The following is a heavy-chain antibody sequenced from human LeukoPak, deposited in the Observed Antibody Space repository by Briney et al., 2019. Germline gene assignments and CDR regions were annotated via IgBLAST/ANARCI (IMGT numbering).Heavy chain of an antibody. D-gene: IGHD6-13*01. CDR1: GYSFTNYW. CDR2: IYPGDSSI. J-gene: IGHJ4*02. CDR3: ARHGQYSSKWYVCD. Sequence: GESLKISCKGSGYSFTNYWIGWVRQMPGKGLEWMGIIYPGDSSIIYSPSFQGQVTISADKSISTAYLQWSSLKASDTAMYYCARHGQYSSKWYVCDWGQGTLVTVSS. V-gene: IGHV5-51*01.